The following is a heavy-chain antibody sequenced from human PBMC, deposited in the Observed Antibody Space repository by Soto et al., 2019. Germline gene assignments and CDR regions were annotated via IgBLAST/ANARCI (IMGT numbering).Heavy chain of an antibody. D-gene: IGHD4-17*01. CDR3: TRAYGDYGYYYYYGMDV. Sequence: EVQLVDSGGGLVQPGRSLKLSCAASGFTFSGSAIHWVRQASGKGLEWVGRIRSKAHSYTTSYAASVKGRFTISRDDSKSTAYLQLNSLKTEDTAVYYCTRAYGDYGYYYYYGMDVWGQGTTVTVSS. CDR1: GFTFSGSA. CDR2: IRSKAHSYTT. V-gene: IGHV3-73*02. J-gene: IGHJ6*02.